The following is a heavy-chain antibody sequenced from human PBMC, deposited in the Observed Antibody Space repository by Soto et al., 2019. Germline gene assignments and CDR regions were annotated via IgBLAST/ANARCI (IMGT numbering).Heavy chain of an antibody. J-gene: IGHJ4*02. CDR3: AKTPYDFWSGYYVY. Sequence: LRLSCAASGFTFSSYAMSWVRQAPGKGLEWVSAISGSGGSTYYADSVKGRFTISRDNSKNTLYLQMNSLRAEDTAVYYCAKTPYDFWSGYYVYWGQGTLVTVSS. CDR1: GFTFSSYA. CDR2: ISGSGGST. V-gene: IGHV3-23*01. D-gene: IGHD3-3*01.